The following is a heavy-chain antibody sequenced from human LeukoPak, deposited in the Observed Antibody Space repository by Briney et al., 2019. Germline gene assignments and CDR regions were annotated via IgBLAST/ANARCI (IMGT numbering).Heavy chain of an antibody. V-gene: IGHV4-30-2*01. CDR3: ARSSGEDLDY. CDR2: IYHSGST. Sequence: SETLSLTCTVSGGSISSGGYYWSWIRQPPGKGLEWIGYIYHSGSTYYNPSLKSRVTISVDRSKNQFSLKLSSVTAADTAVYYCARSSGEDLDYWGQGTLVTVSS. CDR1: GGSISSGGYY. D-gene: IGHD3-10*01. J-gene: IGHJ4*02.